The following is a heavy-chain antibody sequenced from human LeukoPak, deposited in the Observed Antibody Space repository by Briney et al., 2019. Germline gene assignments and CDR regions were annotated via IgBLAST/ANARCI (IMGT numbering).Heavy chain of an antibody. D-gene: IGHD3-22*01. V-gene: IGHV3-48*03. Sequence: GGSLRLSCAASGFTFSSYEMNWVRQAPGKGLEWVAYISSSGTTIHYADSVTGRFTISRDNAKNSLYLQMKSLRAEDTAVYFCARSSGYSDYYYYGLDVWGQGTTVTVSS. CDR3: ARSSGYSDYYYYGLDV. J-gene: IGHJ6*02. CDR2: ISSSGTTI. CDR1: GFTFSSYE.